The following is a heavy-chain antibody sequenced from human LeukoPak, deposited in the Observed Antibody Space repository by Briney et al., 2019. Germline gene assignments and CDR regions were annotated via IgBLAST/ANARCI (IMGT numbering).Heavy chain of an antibody. D-gene: IGHD6-13*01. CDR1: GGTFSSYA. CDR2: IIPIFGTA. CDR3: AREAAAGLDY. V-gene: IGHV1-69*05. J-gene: IGHJ4*02. Sequence: GASVKVSCKXSGGTFSSYAISWVRQSPGQGLEWMGEIIPIFGTANYAQKFQGRVTITTDESTSTAYMELSSLRSEDTAVYYCAREAAAGLDYWGQGTLVTVSS.